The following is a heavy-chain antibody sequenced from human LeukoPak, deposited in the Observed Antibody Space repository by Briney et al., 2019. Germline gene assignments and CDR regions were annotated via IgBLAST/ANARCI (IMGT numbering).Heavy chain of an antibody. V-gene: IGHV4-4*02. Sequence: SETLSLTCDVSGCSVTSTNLRSWVRQPPGRGLKWIGKSHLEGRTNYTQSLKSRLTMSIDLPENNLYLQLNTVTAADTAVYYCARVYGSDAFDTWGQGTMVTVSP. D-gene: IGHD3-10*01. CDR1: GCSVTSTNL. J-gene: IGHJ3*02. CDR3: ARVYGSDAFDT. CDR2: SHLEGRT.